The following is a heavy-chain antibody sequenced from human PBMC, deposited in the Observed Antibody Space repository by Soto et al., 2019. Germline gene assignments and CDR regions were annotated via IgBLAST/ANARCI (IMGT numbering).Heavy chain of an antibody. Sequence: KASETLSLTCAVYGGSFSGYYWSWIRQPPGKGLEWIGEINHSGSTNYNPSLKSRVTISVDTSKNQFSLKLSSVTAADTAVYYCARGGFGDIVVVGAATRSFDIWGQGTMVTVSS. CDR2: INHSGST. D-gene: IGHD2-15*01. V-gene: IGHV4-34*01. CDR3: ARGGFGDIVVVGAATRSFDI. J-gene: IGHJ3*02. CDR1: GGSFSGYY.